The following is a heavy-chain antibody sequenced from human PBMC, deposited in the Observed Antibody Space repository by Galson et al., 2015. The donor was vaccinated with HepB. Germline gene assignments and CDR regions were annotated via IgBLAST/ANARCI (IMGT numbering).Heavy chain of an antibody. D-gene: IGHD2-2*01. V-gene: IGHV3-30*02. Sequence: SLRLSCAASGFTFRSYGMHWVRQGQGKGPEWVAFIRYDGSNKYYADSVKGRFTISRDNSKNTLYLQMNSLRAEDTALYYCAKDSGDIVVVPAAIGSHTTLDWYFDLWGRGTLVTVSS. J-gene: IGHJ2*01. CDR3: AKDSGDIVVVPAAIGSHTTLDWYFDL. CDR1: GFTFRSYG. CDR2: IRYDGSNK.